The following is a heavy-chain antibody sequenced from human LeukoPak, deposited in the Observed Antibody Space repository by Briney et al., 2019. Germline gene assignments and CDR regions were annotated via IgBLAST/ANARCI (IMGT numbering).Heavy chain of an antibody. CDR1: GGSMSSYY. J-gene: IGHJ4*02. Sequence: SETLSLTCTVSGGSMSSYYWSWIRQPPGKGLEWIGYIYYSGSTNYNPSLKSRVTISVDTSKNQFSLKLSSVTAADTAVYYCARVNYYDSSGYYYPEYWGQGTLVTVSS. D-gene: IGHD3-22*01. CDR3: ARVNYYDSSGYYYPEY. V-gene: IGHV4-59*01. CDR2: IYYSGST.